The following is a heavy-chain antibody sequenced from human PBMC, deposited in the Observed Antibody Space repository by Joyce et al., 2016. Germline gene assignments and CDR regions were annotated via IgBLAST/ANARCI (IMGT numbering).Heavy chain of an antibody. D-gene: IGHD3-10*01. CDR1: GCTFSDYD. CDR2: ISYNAKNQ. Sequence: QVQLTESGGGVVQPGRSLRLSCSASGCTFSDYDMHWVRQAPVKGLYWVAVISYNAKNQYYADSVKGRFTISRDNSKNTLFLQMDRLRSEDTAVYYCVSDRLRFGEMSWFDPWGQGVLATVPS. CDR3: VSDRLRFGEMSWFDP. J-gene: IGHJ5*02. V-gene: IGHV3-30*03.